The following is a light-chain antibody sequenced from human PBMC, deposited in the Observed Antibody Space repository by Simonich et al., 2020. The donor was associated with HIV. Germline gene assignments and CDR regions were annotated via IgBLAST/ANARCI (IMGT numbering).Light chain of an antibody. CDR2: DVD. CDR3: SSYTSSSTWV. J-gene: IGLJ3*02. CDR1: SSDVGGYNS. V-gene: IGLV2-14*01. Sequence: QSALTQPASVSGSPGQSITISCTGTSSDVGGYNSVSWYQQHPGKTPKLMIYDVDKRPSGVSNRFSGSKSGNTASLTISGLQAEDEADYYCSSYTSSSTWVFGGGTKLTVL.